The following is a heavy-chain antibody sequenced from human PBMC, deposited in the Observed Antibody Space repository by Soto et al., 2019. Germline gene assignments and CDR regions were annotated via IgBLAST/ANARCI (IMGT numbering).Heavy chain of an antibody. CDR2: VYRTGST. J-gene: IGHJ4*02. D-gene: IGHD6-13*01. V-gene: IGHV4-4*02. CDR3: ARARATIAAAAIFDC. CDR1: SGSIDNVYW. Sequence: PSETLSLTCAVSSGSIDNVYWWSWVRQSPGKGLEWIGEVYRTGSTNYNPSLESRLTISVDKSKNQFSLKLTSVTAADTAVYYCARARATIAAAAIFDCWGQGALVTVSS.